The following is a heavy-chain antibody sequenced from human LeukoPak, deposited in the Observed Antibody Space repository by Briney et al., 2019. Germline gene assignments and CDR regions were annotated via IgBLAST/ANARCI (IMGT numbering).Heavy chain of an antibody. CDR3: AKVWGSGSYYNGPFDY. Sequence: GGSLRLSCAASGFTLSSYAMSWVRQAPGKGLEWVSAISGSGGSTYYADSVKGRFTISRDNSKNTLYLQMNSLRAEDTAVYYCAKVWGSGSYYNGPFDYWGQGTLVTVSS. CDR2: ISGSGGST. V-gene: IGHV3-23*01. J-gene: IGHJ4*02. D-gene: IGHD3-10*01. CDR1: GFTLSSYA.